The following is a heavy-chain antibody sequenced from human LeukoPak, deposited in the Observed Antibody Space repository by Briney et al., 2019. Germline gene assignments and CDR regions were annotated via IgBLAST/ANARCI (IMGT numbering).Heavy chain of an antibody. CDR2: IYYSGST. J-gene: IGHJ5*02. CDR1: GGSISSSSYY. CDR3: ARDHVGWFDP. V-gene: IGHV4-39*07. Sequence: SETLSLTCTVSGGSISSSSYYWGWIRQPPGKGLEWIGSIYYSGSTYYNPSLKSRVAMSVDTSKRQLSLRLTSVTAADTAVYYCARDHVGWFDPWGQGTLVTVSS.